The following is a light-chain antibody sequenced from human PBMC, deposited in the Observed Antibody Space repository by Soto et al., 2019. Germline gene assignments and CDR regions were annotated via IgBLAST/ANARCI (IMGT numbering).Light chain of an antibody. J-gene: IGLJ2*01. Sequence: QSALTQPASVSGSPGQSITISCTGTSSDVGSYNLVSWYQQHPGKAPKLMIYEGSKRPSGVSNRFSGSKSGNTASLTISGLQAEDEADYYCCSCVGSSTPVVFGGGTQLTVL. V-gene: IGLV2-23*01. CDR2: EGS. CDR3: CSCVGSSTPVV. CDR1: SSDVGSYNL.